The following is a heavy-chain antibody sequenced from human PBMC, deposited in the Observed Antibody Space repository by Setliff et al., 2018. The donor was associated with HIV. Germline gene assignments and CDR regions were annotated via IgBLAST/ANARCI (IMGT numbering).Heavy chain of an antibody. Sequence: LSLTCTVSGGSISSYYWSWIRQPPGKGLEWIGYIYYSGSTNYNPSLKSRVTISVDTSKNQFSLKLSSVTAADTAVYYCARVGGSYSDYYYYYYMDVWGKGTTVTVSS. J-gene: IGHJ6*03. CDR1: GGSISSYY. CDR2: IYYSGST. D-gene: IGHD1-26*01. V-gene: IGHV4-59*01. CDR3: ARVGGSYSDYYYYYYMDV.